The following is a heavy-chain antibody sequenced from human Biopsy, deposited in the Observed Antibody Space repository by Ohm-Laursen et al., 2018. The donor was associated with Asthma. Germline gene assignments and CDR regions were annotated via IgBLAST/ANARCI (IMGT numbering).Heavy chain of an antibody. J-gene: IGHJ6*02. V-gene: IGHV4-39*01. D-gene: IGHD6-13*01. CDR1: SGSGGYMRSGNYY. Sequence: SDTLSLTCSLSSGSGGYMRSGNYYWGWIRQPPGKGLEWIGSIYYSGTTYYNPSLESRVTVSADTSKNQFSLKLTSVTAADTAVHYCARGSSSWHHGPFHYYYGLDVWGQGTTATVSS. CDR2: IYYSGTT. CDR3: ARGSSSWHHGPFHYYYGLDV.